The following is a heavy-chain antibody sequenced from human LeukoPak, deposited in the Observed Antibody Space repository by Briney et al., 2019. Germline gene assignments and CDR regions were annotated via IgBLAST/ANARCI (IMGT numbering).Heavy chain of an antibody. D-gene: IGHD1-7*01. V-gene: IGHV3-33*01. Sequence: GGSLRLSCAASGFTFSSYGMHWVRQAPGKGLEWVAVIWYDGSNKYYADSVKGRFTISRDNSKNTLYLKMNSLRAEDTAVCYCARVQVTGTTGYYYYGMDVWGQGTTVTVSS. J-gene: IGHJ6*02. CDR1: GFTFSSYG. CDR3: ARVQVTGTTGYYYYGMDV. CDR2: IWYDGSNK.